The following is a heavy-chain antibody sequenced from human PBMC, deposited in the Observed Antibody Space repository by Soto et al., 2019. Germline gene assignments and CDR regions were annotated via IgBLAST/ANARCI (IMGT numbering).Heavy chain of an antibody. J-gene: IGHJ3*02. CDR3: ARATYYYDGSGYYPPLPNAFDI. CDR2: INPNSGGT. V-gene: IGHV1-2*02. Sequence: ASVKVSCKASGYTFTGYYMHWVRQAPGQGLEWMGWINPNSGGTNYAQKFQGRVTMTRDTSISTAYMELSRLRSDDTAVYYCARATYYYDGSGYYPPLPNAFDIWGLGTMVTVSS. CDR1: GYTFTGYY. D-gene: IGHD3-22*01.